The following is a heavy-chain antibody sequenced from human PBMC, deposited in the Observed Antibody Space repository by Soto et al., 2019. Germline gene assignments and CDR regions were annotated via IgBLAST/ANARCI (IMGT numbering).Heavy chain of an antibody. CDR1: GYTFTSYD. D-gene: IGHD2-21*02. CDR3: ARWYGGNSGDY. Sequence: QVQLVQSGAEVKKPGASVKVSCKASGYTFTSYDINWVRQATGQGPEWMGWMNPNSGDTHYAQTFQGRVTMTRNTSISTAYMELRSLRSEDSAMYYCARWYGGNSGDYWGQGTLVTVSS. J-gene: IGHJ4*02. V-gene: IGHV1-8*01. CDR2: MNPNSGDT.